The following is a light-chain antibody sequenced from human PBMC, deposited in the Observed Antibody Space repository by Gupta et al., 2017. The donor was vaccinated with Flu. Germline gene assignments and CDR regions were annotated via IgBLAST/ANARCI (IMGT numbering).Light chain of an antibody. CDR2: STN. J-gene: IGLJ3*02. Sequence: QTVVTQEPSFSVSPGGQVTLTCGLSSGSVSTSYYPSWYQQTPGQAPRTLIYSTNTRSSVVPDRFSCSILGNKAALTITGAQADDESDYYCVLYMGSGIWVFGGGTKLTVL. CDR1: SGSVSTSYY. V-gene: IGLV8-61*01. CDR3: VLYMGSGIWV.